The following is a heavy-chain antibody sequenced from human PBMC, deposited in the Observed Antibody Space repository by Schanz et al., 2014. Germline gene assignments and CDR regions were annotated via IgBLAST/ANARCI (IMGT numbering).Heavy chain of an antibody. CDR3: VRDSFFAFDY. D-gene: IGHD3-3*01. CDR2: VSRSTPDI. J-gene: IGHJ4*02. V-gene: IGHV3-48*01. CDR1: GFIFSNYG. Sequence: EVQLLESGGGLVQPGRSLRLSCAASGFIFSNYGMHWVRQAPGGGLEWVSYVSRSTPDIYYADSVKGRFTMSRDNAKNSVFLQMNSLRAEDTAVYYCVRDSFFAFDYWGQGTLVTVSS.